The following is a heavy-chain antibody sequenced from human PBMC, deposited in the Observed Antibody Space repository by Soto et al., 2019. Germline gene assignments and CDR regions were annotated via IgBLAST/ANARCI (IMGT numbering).Heavy chain of an antibody. CDR2: IIPIFGTA. CDR3: AKTGYSSSSLFDY. CDR1: GGTFSSYA. Sequence: GASVKVSCKASGGTFSSYAISWVRQAPGQGLEWIGGIIPIFGTANYAQKFQGRVTITADESTSTAYMELSSLRSEDTAVYYCAKTGYSSSSLFDYWGQGTLVTVSS. D-gene: IGHD6-6*01. V-gene: IGHV1-69*13. J-gene: IGHJ4*02.